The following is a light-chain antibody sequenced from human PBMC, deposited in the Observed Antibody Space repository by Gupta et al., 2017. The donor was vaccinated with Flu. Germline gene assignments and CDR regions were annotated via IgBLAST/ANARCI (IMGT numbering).Light chain of an antibody. CDR1: QAIRSN. V-gene: IGKV3-15*01. J-gene: IGKJ2*01. CDR2: GAS. Sequence: EIVMTQSPATLSVSPGERATLSCRASQAIRSNLAWYQHKPGQAPRLLIYGASTRVSGIPDRFSGSGSGTEVTLTISSLQSEDFAVYYCQQFNNWPPYTFGQGTKLEIK. CDR3: QQFNNWPPYT.